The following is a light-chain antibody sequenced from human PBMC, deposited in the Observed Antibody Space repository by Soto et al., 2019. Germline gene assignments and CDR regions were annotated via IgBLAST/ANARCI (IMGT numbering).Light chain of an antibody. CDR2: GAS. CDR1: QSVGSSF. CDR3: QQYGSSPQVT. J-gene: IGKJ3*01. V-gene: IGKV3-20*01. Sequence: EIVLTQSPGTLSLSPGERATLSCRASQSVGSSFLAWYQQKPGQAPRLLIYGASSRATGIPDRFSGSGSETDFTLTISRLEPEDFGVYYCQQYGSSPQVTFGPGTKVDIK.